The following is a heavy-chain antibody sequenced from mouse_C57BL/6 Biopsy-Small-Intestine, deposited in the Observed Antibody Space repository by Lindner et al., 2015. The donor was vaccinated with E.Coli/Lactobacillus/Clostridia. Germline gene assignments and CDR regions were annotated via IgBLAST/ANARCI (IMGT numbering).Heavy chain of an antibody. V-gene: IGHV1-81*01. J-gene: IGHJ1*01. CDR3: ARDSSSWYYYYYGMDV. Sequence: SVKVSCKASGYTFTSYGISWVRQAPGQGLEWMGWISVYNGNTNYAQKLQGRVTMTTDTSTSTAYMELRSLRSDDTAVYYCARDSSSWYYYYYGMDVWGQGTTVTVSS. CDR2: ISVYNGNT. D-gene: IGHD1-1*01. CDR1: GYTFTSYG.